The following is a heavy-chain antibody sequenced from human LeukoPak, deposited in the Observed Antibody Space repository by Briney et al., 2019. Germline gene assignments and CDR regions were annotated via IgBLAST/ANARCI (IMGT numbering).Heavy chain of an antibody. D-gene: IGHD6-6*01. J-gene: IGHJ2*01. Sequence: GGSLRLSCAASGFTFSSYGMSWVRQAPGKGLVWVSRIDSDGSSPTYADSVKGRFTISRDNAKNTLYLQMNSLRAEDTAVYYCARVVAFYWYFDLWGRGTLVTVSS. CDR3: ARVVAFYWYFDL. CDR1: GFTFSSYG. CDR2: IDSDGSSP. V-gene: IGHV3-74*03.